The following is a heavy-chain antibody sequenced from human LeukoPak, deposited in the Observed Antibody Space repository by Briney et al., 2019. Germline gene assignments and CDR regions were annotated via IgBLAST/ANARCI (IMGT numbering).Heavy chain of an antibody. V-gene: IGHV1-2*02. J-gene: IGHJ4*02. CDR2: INPNTGDT. CDR3: AVAPGDY. Sequence: ASVKVSCKASGYTFTGYYMHGVRQAPGQGLEWMGWINPNTGDTHYAQNFQGRVTLTRDTSITTVYMELRRLTSDDTAIFYCAVAPGDYWGQGTLVTVSS. D-gene: IGHD2-21*01. CDR1: GYTFTGYY.